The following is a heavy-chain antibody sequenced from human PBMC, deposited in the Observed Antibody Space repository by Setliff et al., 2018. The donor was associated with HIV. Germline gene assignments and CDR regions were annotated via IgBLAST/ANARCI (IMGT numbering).Heavy chain of an antibody. J-gene: IGHJ4*02. CDR3: AKDLGGTTAHY. CDR1: GFTFSSYG. Sequence: GESLKISCAASGFTFSSYGMHWVRQAPGKGLEWVAVIWYDGSNKYYADSVKGRFTISRDNSKNTLYLQMNSLRAEDTAVYYCAKDLGGTTAHYWGQGTLVTVSS. D-gene: IGHD1-7*01. V-gene: IGHV3-33*06. CDR2: IWYDGSNK.